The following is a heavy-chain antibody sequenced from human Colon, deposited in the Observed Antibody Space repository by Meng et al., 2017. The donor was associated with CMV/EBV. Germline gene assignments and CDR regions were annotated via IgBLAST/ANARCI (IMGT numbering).Heavy chain of an antibody. CDR3: ACHSLKTQNA. J-gene: IGHJ5*02. CDR2: IPWDDVK. D-gene: IGHD1-1*01. CDR1: GSSLKTTVAG. V-gene: IGHV2-5*02. Sequence: ITLKASGPAVETQTPTLTLTCTFSGSSLKTTVAGVPWVPQNPGKSLELLALIPWDDVKSYSSSLQNRLNITKDTSKNPVVLSMTDLDTADTGIFYCACHSLKTQNAWGQGALVTVSS.